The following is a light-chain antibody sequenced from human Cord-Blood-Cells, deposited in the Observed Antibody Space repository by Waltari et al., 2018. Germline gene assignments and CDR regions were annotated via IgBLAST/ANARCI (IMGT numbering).Light chain of an antibody. CDR3: QVWDSSSDQYV. CDR2: DDS. V-gene: IGLV3-21*02. Sequence: SSVLTQPPSLSAAPGQTARITPGGKNIGRRSVHGDQQKPGPGPLLVVYDDSDRPSGGPERVAGSNSGNTATLTISSVEAGDEADGYCQVWDSSSDQYVFGTGTKVTVL. J-gene: IGLJ1*01. CDR1: NIGRRS.